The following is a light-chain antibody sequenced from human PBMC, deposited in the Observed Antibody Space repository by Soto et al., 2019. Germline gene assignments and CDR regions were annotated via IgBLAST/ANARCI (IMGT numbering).Light chain of an antibody. CDR2: GAS. V-gene: IGKV3-15*01. CDR1: QSVSSN. J-gene: IGKJ5*01. Sequence: EIVMTQSPATLSVSPGERATLSCRASQSVSSNLAWYQQKPGQAPRLLIYGASTRATGIPASFSGSGSGTEYTLTISSLQSEDFAVYYCQQYNNWLRTFGQGTRLE. CDR3: QQYNNWLRT.